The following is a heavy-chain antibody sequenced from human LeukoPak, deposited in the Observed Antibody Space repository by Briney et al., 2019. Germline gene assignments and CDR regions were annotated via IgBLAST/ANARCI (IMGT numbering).Heavy chain of an antibody. Sequence: ASLKVSCKASGYTFTGYYLQWVRQAPGQGLEWMGWINPNSGGTEYAQRFQGRVTMTRDKSISTAYMELSRLRSDDTAVYYCAKDQHLYSAITQYYYYYYGMDVWGQGTTVTVSS. CDR3: AKDQHLYSAITQYYYYYYGMDV. J-gene: IGHJ6*02. CDR1: GYTFTGYY. V-gene: IGHV1-2*02. CDR2: INPNSGGT. D-gene: IGHD4/OR15-4a*01.